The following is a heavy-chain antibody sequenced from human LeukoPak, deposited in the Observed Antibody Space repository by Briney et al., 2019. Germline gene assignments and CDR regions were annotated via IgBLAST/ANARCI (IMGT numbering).Heavy chain of an antibody. CDR3: AKAVAGYWYFDL. CDR2: ISGSGGIT. J-gene: IGHJ2*01. Sequence: PWGSLRLSCVASGFTFSNYAMTWVRQAPGQGLEWVSDISGSGGITYYADSVRGRLTISRDNSLITLYLQMNSLRAEDTAVYYCAKAVAGYWYFDLWGRGTLLTVSS. CDR1: GFTFSNYA. V-gene: IGHV3-23*01. D-gene: IGHD6-19*01.